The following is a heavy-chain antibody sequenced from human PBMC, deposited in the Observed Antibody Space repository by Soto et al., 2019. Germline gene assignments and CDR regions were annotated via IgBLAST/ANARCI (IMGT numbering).Heavy chain of an antibody. CDR2: ISSNVGTT. Sequence: EVQLAESGGNMVQPGGSLRLSCVASGFTFNNYDMHWVRQAPGKGLEYVSSISSNVGTTYYGNSVKGRFTISRDNSKNTLYLQMGSLRPEDMAVYYCVRRVSGNYDYWGQGTLVTVSS. CDR1: GFTFNNYD. J-gene: IGHJ4*02. CDR3: VRRVSGNYDY. V-gene: IGHV3-64*01. D-gene: IGHD1-7*01.